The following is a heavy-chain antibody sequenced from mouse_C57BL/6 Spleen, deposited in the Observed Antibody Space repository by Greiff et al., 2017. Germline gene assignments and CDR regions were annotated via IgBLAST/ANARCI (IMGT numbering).Heavy chain of an antibody. CDR1: GFTFSSYA. CDR2: ISDGGSYT. J-gene: IGHJ2*01. Sequence: DVKLVESGGGLVKPGGSLKLSCAASGFTFSSYAMSWVRQTPEKRLEWVATISDGGSYTYYPDNVKGRFTISRDNAKNNLYLQMSHLKSEDTAMYYCARGRSYYFDYWGQGTTLTVSS. D-gene: IGHD1-1*01. CDR3: ARGRSYYFDY. V-gene: IGHV5-4*03.